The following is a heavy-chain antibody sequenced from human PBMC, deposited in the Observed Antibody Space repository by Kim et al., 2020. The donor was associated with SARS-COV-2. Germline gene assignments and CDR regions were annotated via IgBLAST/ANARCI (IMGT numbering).Heavy chain of an antibody. CDR3: AKEQGGTWIQLWLRGDYYGMDI. Sequence: GASLRLSCAASGFTFDDYAMHWVRQAPGKGLEWVSGISWNSGSIGYADSVKGRFTISRDNAKNSLYLQMNSLRAEDTALYYCAKEQGGTWIQLWLRGDYYGMDIWGQGTTVTVSS. J-gene: IGHJ6*02. V-gene: IGHV3-9*01. D-gene: IGHD5-18*01. CDR2: ISWNSGSI. CDR1: GFTFDDYA.